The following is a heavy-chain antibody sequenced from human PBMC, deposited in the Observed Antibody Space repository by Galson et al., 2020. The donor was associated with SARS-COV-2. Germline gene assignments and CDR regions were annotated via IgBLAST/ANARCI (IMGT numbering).Heavy chain of an antibody. J-gene: IGHJ4*02. CDR3: AKGRDYGDN. Sequence: SSDGLRTYYADSVKGRFTISRDNSKDMMILQMGSLRTEDMGVYYCAKGRDYGDNWGQGTKVTVSS. CDR2: SSDGLRT. V-gene: IGHV3-64*02.